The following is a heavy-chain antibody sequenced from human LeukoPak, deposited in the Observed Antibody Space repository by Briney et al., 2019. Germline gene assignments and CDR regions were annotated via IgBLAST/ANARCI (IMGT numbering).Heavy chain of an antibody. CDR3: AEWNSVYWYFDL. J-gene: IGHJ2*01. V-gene: IGHV3-23*01. CDR2: ISGSGGST. Sequence: PGGSLRLSCAASGFTFSSYAMSWVRQVPGKGLEWVSSISGSGGSTYYADSVKGRFTISRDNSKNTLYLQMNSLRAEDTALYYCAEWNSVYWYFDLWGRGTLSLCPQ. CDR1: GFTFSSYA. D-gene: IGHD1-1*01.